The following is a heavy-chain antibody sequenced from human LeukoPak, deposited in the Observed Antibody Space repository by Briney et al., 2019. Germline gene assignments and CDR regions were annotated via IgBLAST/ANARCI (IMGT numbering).Heavy chain of an antibody. CDR2: IYYSGST. CDR3: ARRPLTGAYPYYFDS. V-gene: IGHV4-59*08. D-gene: IGHD7-27*01. Sequence: SETLSLTCTVSGGSISSYYWSWIRQPPGKGLEWIGYIYYSGSTYYNPSLKSRVTISVDTSKNQFSLKLSSVTAADTAVYYCARRPLTGAYPYYFDSWGQGTLVTVSS. J-gene: IGHJ4*02. CDR1: GGSISSYY.